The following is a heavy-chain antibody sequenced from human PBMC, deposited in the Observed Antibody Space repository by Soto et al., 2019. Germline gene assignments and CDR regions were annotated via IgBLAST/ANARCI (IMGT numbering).Heavy chain of an antibody. CDR2: ISGSGGST. CDR3: AKEGAGDFWSGYYYYYYYGMDV. J-gene: IGHJ6*02. D-gene: IGHD3-3*01. Sequence: LRLSCAASGFTFSSYSMSWVRQAPGKGLEWVSAISGSGGSTYYADSVKGRFTISRDNSKNTLYLQMNSLRAEDTAVYYCAKEGAGDFWSGYYYYYYYGMDVWGQGTTVTVSS. V-gene: IGHV3-23*01. CDR1: GFTFSSYS.